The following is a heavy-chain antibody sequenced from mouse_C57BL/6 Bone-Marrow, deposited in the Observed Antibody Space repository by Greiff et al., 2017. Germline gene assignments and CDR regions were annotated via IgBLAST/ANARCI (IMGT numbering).Heavy chain of an antibody. Sequence: QVQLQQSDAELVKPGASVKISCKVSGYTFTDYTIHWMKQRPEQGLEWIGYIYPRDGSTKYNEKFKGKFTLTADKSSSTAYMQLNSLTSEDSAVYFCARGDTVGADFDYWGQGTTLTVSS. CDR1: GYTFTDYT. D-gene: IGHD1-1*01. J-gene: IGHJ2*01. CDR2: IYPRDGST. CDR3: ARGDTVGADFDY. V-gene: IGHV1-78*01.